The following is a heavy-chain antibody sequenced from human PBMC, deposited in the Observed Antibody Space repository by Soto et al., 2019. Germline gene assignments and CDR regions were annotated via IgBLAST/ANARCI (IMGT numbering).Heavy chain of an antibody. V-gene: IGHV3-9*01. CDR2: ISWISGSI. Sequence: HPGGSLRLSCAASGFTFDDYAMHWVRQAPGKGLEWVSGISWISGSIGYADSVKGRFTISRDNAKNSLYLQMNSLRAEDTALYYCAKDKSDGADYGSGSFYRGFRRDPHFGYWGQGTLVTVSS. J-gene: IGHJ4*02. CDR1: GFTFDDYA. CDR3: AKDKSDGADYGSGSFYRGFRRDPHFGY. D-gene: IGHD3-10*01.